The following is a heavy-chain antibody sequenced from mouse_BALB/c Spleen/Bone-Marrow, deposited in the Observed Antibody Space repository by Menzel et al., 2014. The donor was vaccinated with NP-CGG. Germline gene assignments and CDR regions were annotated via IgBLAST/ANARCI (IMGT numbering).Heavy chain of an antibody. D-gene: IGHD1-1*01. CDR2: IDPANGNT. CDR1: GFNIKDTY. CDR3: ANYYYGSSLFAY. J-gene: IGHJ3*01. Sequence: EVKLLESGAELVKPGASVKLSCTASGFNIKDTYMHWVKQRPEQGLEWIGRIDPANGNTKYDPKFQGKATITADTSSNTAYLQLSSLTSEDTAVYYCANYYYGSSLFAYWGQGTPVTVSA. V-gene: IGHV14-3*02.